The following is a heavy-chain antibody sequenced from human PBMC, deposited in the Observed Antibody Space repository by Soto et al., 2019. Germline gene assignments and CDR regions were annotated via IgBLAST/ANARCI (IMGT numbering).Heavy chain of an antibody. V-gene: IGHV3-23*01. J-gene: IGHJ4*02. D-gene: IGHD6-19*01. CDR3: AKETFGVGWTLDF. CDR2: ISGGGGNS. Sequence: QLLESGGGLVQPGGSRRLSCAASGFNFDDYTMTWVRQAPGKGLVWISTISGGGGNSYYADVVKGRFTITRDNSKNTLYLQMNSLKGEDTALYYCAKETFGVGWTLDFWGQGTLVTVSS. CDR1: GFNFDDYT.